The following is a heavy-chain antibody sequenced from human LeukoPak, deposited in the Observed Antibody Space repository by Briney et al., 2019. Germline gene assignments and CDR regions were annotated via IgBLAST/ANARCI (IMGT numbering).Heavy chain of an antibody. CDR2: ISYDGSNK. CDR3: ARARLDPANSSIGPFDY. Sequence: PGGSLRLSCAASGFTFSSYAMSWVRQAPGKGLEWVAVISYDGSNKYYADSVKGRFTISRDNSKNTLYLQMNSLRAEDTAVYYCARARLDPANSSIGPFDYWGQGTLVTVSS. CDR1: GFTFSSYA. D-gene: IGHD2-2*01. V-gene: IGHV3-30-3*01. J-gene: IGHJ4*02.